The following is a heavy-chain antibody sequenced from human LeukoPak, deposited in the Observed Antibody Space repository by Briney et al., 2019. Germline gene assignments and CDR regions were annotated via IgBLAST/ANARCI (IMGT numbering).Heavy chain of an antibody. Sequence: SETLSLTCTVSGGSISSSSYYWGWIRQPPGTGLEWIGSIYYSGSTYYNPSLKSRVTISVDTSKNQFSLKLSSVTAVDTAVYYCARHVGRELLRLDAFDIWGQGTMVTVSS. CDR3: ARHVGRELLRLDAFDI. CDR1: GGSISSSSYY. D-gene: IGHD1-26*01. V-gene: IGHV4-39*01. CDR2: IYYSGST. J-gene: IGHJ3*02.